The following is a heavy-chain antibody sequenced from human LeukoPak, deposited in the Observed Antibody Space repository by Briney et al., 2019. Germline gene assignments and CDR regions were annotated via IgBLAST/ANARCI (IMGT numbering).Heavy chain of an antibody. CDR1: GGSISSSSYY. J-gene: IGHJ3*02. CDR3: ARIQYYDFWSGYFDAFDI. CDR2: IYYSGST. Sequence: SETLSLTRTVSGGSISSSSYYWGWIRQPPGKGLEWIGSIYYSGSTYYNPSLKSRVTISVDTSKNQFSLKLSSVTAADTAVYYCARIQYYDFWSGYFDAFDIWGQGTMVTVSS. V-gene: IGHV4-39*07. D-gene: IGHD3-3*01.